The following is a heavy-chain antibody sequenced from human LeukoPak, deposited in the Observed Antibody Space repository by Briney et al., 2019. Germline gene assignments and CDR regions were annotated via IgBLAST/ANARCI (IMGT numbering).Heavy chain of an antibody. D-gene: IGHD1-14*01. Sequence: PSETLSLTCAVYGGSFSGYYWSWIRQPPGKGLEWIGEINHSGSTNYNPSLKNRVTISVDTSKNQFSLKLSSVTAADTAVYYCARGVDNRTLPFDYWGQGTLVTVSS. V-gene: IGHV4-34*01. CDR1: GGSFSGYY. J-gene: IGHJ4*02. CDR2: INHSGST. CDR3: ARGVDNRTLPFDY.